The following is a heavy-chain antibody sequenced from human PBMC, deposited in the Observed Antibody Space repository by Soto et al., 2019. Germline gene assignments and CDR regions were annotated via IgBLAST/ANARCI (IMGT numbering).Heavy chain of an antibody. CDR3: ARGGGVGVAGSAAFDM. CDR2: INPATGAA. J-gene: IGHJ3*02. CDR1: GYPVTAYY. V-gene: IGHV1-2*02. D-gene: IGHD3-3*01. Sequence: QLHLVQSGAVVKKPGASVTVSCSASGYPVTAYYMHWVRQAPGRGLEWMGGINPATGAAKYTQTFQGRVTMTRDPSTSTAFMELRGLTSEDTAVFSCARGGGVGVAGSAAFDMWGQGTLVTVSS.